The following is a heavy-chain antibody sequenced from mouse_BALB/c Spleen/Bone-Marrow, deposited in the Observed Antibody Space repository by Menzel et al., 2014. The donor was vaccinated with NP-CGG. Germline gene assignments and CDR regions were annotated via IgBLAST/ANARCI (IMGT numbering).Heavy chain of an antibody. J-gene: IGHJ2*01. Sequence: EVMLVESGGGLVQPGGSLRLSCAPSGFTFTDYYMSWVRQPPGKALEWLAFIRNKANGYTTEYSASVKGRFTISRDNSQSILYLQMNTLSAEDSATYYCARDMGLLRFDYWGHGTTLTVSS. V-gene: IGHV7-3*02. CDR2: IRNKANGYTT. D-gene: IGHD1-1*01. CDR3: ARDMGLLRFDY. CDR1: GFTFTDYY.